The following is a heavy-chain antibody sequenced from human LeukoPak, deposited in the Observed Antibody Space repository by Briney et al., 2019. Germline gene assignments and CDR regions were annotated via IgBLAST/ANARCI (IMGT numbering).Heavy chain of an antibody. V-gene: IGHV1-18*01. Sequence: GASVKVSCKASGYTFTSYGISWVRQAPGQGLEWMGWISAYNGNTNYAQKLQGRVTMTTDTSTSTAYMELRSLRSDDTAVYYCARVYPPVGAIVRRRGDYFDYWGQGTPVTVSS. CDR2: ISAYNGNT. J-gene: IGHJ4*02. CDR1: GYTFTSYG. CDR3: ARVYPPVGAIVRRRGDYFDY. D-gene: IGHD1-26*01.